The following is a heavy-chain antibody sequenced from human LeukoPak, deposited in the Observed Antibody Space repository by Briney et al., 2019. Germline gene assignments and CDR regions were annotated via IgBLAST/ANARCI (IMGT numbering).Heavy chain of an antibody. Sequence: PGGSLRLSCAASGFTFSSYGMHWVRQAPGKGLEWVAFIRYDGSNKYYADSVKGRFTISRDNSKNTLYLQMNSLRAEDTAVYCCAKGYYDYVWGSYRYTFDYWGQGTLVTVSS. V-gene: IGHV3-30*02. D-gene: IGHD3-16*02. CDR2: IRYDGSNK. J-gene: IGHJ4*02. CDR3: AKGYYDYVWGSYRYTFDY. CDR1: GFTFSSYG.